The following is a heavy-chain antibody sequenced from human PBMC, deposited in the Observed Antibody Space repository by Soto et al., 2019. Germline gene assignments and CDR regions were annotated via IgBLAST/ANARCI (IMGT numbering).Heavy chain of an antibody. D-gene: IGHD4-17*01. CDR3: AKDRGNGDTPNIYSYYGIEV. CDR2: ISGGGGTI. Sequence: EVQLLESGGALEQPGGSLTLSCAVSGFSFSAYGMSWVRQAPGKGLEWISFISGGGGTIYYADSVKGRFISSRDNSKNTLYLQMTSLSVDDTAVYYCAKDRGNGDTPNIYSYYGIEVWGQGTTATVSS. V-gene: IGHV3-23*01. CDR1: GFSFSAYG. J-gene: IGHJ6*02.